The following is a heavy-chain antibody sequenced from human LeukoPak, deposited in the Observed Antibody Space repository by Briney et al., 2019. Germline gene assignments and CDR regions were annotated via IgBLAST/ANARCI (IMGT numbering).Heavy chain of an antibody. CDR3: ARARWGTGTTYYYYMDV. CDR1: GFTFRNYW. Sequence: GGSLRLSCTASGFTFRNYWMEWVRHAPGKGLVSVSRIHNDAIVADYADSVRGRFTISRDNSKNTLYLQMNSLRAEDTAVYYCARARWGTGTTYYYYMDVWGKGTTVTISS. J-gene: IGHJ6*03. D-gene: IGHD1-1*01. V-gene: IGHV3-74*01. CDR2: IHNDAIVA.